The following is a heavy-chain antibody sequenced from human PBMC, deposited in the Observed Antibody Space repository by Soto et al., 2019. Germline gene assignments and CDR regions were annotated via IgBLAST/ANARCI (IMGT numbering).Heavy chain of an antibody. Sequence: QVPLQESGPGLVKPSETLSLSCTVSGGSISSYYWSWIRQTPEKGLEWIGYVNDNWGSYYNPSLKSRVAISLDTSKSQVPLKLTSVTATDTGVYSCVRQGVGALHGLVDVWGQGTTVTVSS. CDR2: VNDNWGS. CDR1: GGSISSYY. V-gene: IGHV4-59*08. D-gene: IGHD1-26*01. CDR3: VRQGVGALHGLVDV. J-gene: IGHJ6*02.